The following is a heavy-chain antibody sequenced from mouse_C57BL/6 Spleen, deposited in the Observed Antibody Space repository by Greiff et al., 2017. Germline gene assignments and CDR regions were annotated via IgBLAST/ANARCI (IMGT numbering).Heavy chain of an antibody. D-gene: IGHD1-2*01. Sequence: EVQLQQSGPELVKPGASVKISCKASGYSFTGYYMNWVKQSPEKSLEWIGEINPSTGGTTYNQKFKAKATLTVDKSSSPAYMQVKSLTSEDSAVYYCAGEEIITTVGDWYFDVWGTGTTVTVSS. CDR1: GYSFTGYY. CDR3: AGEEIITTVGDWYFDV. CDR2: INPSTGGT. V-gene: IGHV1-42*01. J-gene: IGHJ1*03.